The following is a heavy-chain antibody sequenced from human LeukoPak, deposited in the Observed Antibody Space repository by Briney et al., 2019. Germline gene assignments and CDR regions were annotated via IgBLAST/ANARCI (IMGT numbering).Heavy chain of an antibody. CDR1: GFTFSSYA. CDR3: ARDWAGIAVGYGMDV. CDR2: ISYDGSNK. V-gene: IGHV3-30*04. J-gene: IGHJ6*02. Sequence: PGGFLRLSCAASGFTFSSYAMHWVRQAPGKGLEWVAVISYDGSNKYYADSVKGRFTISRDNSKNTLYLQMNSLRAEDTAVYYCARDWAGIAVGYGMDVWGQGTTVTVSS. D-gene: IGHD6-19*01.